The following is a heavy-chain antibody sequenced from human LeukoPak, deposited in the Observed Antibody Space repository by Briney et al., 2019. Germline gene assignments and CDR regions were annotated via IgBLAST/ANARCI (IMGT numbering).Heavy chain of an antibody. V-gene: IGHV3-48*04. CDR1: GFTFSDYS. CDR3: ARGAYSSGWAYFDH. Sequence: GGSLRLSCAASGFTFSDYSMNWVRQAPGKGLEWVSYISFSVNTKYYGDSVKGRFTISRDNAKNSLYLHMASLRAEDTAVYYCARGAYSSGWAYFDHWGQGALVTVSS. CDR2: ISFSVNTK. J-gene: IGHJ4*02. D-gene: IGHD6-19*01.